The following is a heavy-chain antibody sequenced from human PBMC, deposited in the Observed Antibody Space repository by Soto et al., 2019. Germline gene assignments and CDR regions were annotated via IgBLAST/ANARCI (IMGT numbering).Heavy chain of an antibody. V-gene: IGHV1-46*01. Sequence: DSVNGSCKASAYTFTSYYMHCVRQAPGQGLEWMGIINPSGGSTSYAQKFQGRVTMTRDTSTSTVYMELSSLRSEDTAVYYFVIECYPCSDRNLFDPWSQRTLVIGSS. D-gene: IGHD2-21*01. CDR2: INPSGGST. CDR3: VIECYPCSDRNLFDP. J-gene: IGHJ5*02. CDR1: AYTFTSYY.